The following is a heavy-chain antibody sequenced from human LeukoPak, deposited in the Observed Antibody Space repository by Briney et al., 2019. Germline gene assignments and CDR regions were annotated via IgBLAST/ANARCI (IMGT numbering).Heavy chain of an antibody. CDR2: ISSSSSTI. D-gene: IGHD4/OR15-4a*01. Sequence: PGGSLRLSCAASGFTFSSYSMNWVRQAPGKGLEWVSYISSSSSTIYYADSVKGRFTISRDNAKNSLYLQMNSLRAEDTAVYYCARRAGAYSHPYDYWGQGALVTVFS. CDR1: GFTFSSYS. CDR3: ARRAGAYSHPYDY. J-gene: IGHJ4*02. V-gene: IGHV3-48*01.